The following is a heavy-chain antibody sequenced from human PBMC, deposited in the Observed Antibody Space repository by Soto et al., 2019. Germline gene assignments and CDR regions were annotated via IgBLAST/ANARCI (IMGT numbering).Heavy chain of an antibody. CDR2: IYDVGT. V-gene: IGHV4-61*01. J-gene: IGHJ5*02. CDR3: ARDNYDSSGYYDT. Sequence: PSETLCLTCTVSGVSVRSGRYCWSWIRQPPGKGLEWVGYIYDVGTNYNPSLKSRVSISLDTSKNQFSLKLTSVNAPDTAVYYCARDNYDSSGYYDTWGQGTLVTVSS. CDR1: GVSVRSGRYC. D-gene: IGHD3-22*01.